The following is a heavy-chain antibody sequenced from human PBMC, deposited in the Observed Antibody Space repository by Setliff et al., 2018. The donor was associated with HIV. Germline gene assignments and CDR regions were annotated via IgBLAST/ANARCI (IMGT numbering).Heavy chain of an antibody. V-gene: IGHV4-59*11. CDR2: VYYSGST. J-gene: IGHJ4*02. Sequence: SETLSLTCTVSGGSISSHYWSWIRQPPGKGLEWIGSVYYSGSTNYNPSLQKSRLAIALDKPRNQFSLTLTSVTAADTAVYYCGRARSNWFNTRPYYFEAWGQGTLVTVSS. CDR1: GGSISSHY. CDR3: GRARSNWFNTRPYYFEA. D-gene: IGHD3-10*01.